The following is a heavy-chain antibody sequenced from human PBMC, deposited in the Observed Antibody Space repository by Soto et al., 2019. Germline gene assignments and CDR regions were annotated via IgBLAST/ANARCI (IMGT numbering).Heavy chain of an antibody. D-gene: IGHD3-10*01. J-gene: IGHJ4*02. CDR1: GFTFSSYA. CDR3: AKVFTMVRGVIISAPDY. CDR2: ISGSGGST. Sequence: EVQLLESGGGLVQPGGSLRLSCAASGFTFSSYAMSWVRQAPGKGLEWVSAISGSGGSTYYADSVKGRFTISRDTSKNTLYLQMNSLRAEDTAVYYCAKVFTMVRGVIISAPDYWGQGTLVTVSS. V-gene: IGHV3-23*01.